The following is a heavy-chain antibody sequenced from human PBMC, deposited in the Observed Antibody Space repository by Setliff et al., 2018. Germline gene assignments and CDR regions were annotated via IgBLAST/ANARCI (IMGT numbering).Heavy chain of an antibody. J-gene: IGHJ4*02. D-gene: IGHD2-15*01. Sequence: PSETLSLTCAVSGAAISTYHWSWLRQPPGKGLEWIGYVSYGGSTKYNPSLESRVTISVDTSKNHFSLRLSSVTAADTAVYYCLRIRLVPHGHSWGQGTLVTVSS. CDR1: GAAISTYH. V-gene: IGHV4-59*08. CDR2: VSYGGST. CDR3: LRIRLVPHGHS.